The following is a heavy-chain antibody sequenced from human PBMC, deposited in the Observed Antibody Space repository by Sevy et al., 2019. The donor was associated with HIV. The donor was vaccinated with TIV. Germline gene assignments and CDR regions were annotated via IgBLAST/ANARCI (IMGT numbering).Heavy chain of an antibody. D-gene: IGHD3-9*01. CDR2: ISPDESKK. CDR1: GFTFSTYW. CDR3: ARDLFGSGHGILTGKHGLDV. Sequence: GGSLRLSCGASGFTFSTYWMTWVRQGPGRGLEWVADISPDESKKYTVNSVKGRFTVSRDNAKNSLYLQMNSLRAEDTAVYYCARDLFGSGHGILTGKHGLDVWGQGTTVTVSS. V-gene: IGHV3-7*01. J-gene: IGHJ6*02.